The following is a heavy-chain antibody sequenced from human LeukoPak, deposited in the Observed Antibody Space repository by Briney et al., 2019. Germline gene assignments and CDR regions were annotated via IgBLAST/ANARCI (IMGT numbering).Heavy chain of an antibody. CDR1: GYSFTSYW. CDR2: IYPGDSDT. J-gene: IGHJ4*02. Sequence: NHGESLKISCKGSGYSFTSYWIGWVRQMPGKGLEWMGIIYPGDSDTRYSPSFQGQVTISADKSISTAYLQWSSLKASDTAMYYCARQATFIAVAGTGEDYWGQGTLVTVSS. D-gene: IGHD6-19*01. CDR3: ARQATFIAVAGTGEDY. V-gene: IGHV5-51*01.